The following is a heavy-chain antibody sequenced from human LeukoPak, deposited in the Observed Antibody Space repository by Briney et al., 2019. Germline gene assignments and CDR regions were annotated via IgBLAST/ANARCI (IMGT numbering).Heavy chain of an antibody. CDR3: ARGGVLQFLEGSPGSYLDY. CDR1: GGSFSGYY. J-gene: IGHJ4*02. Sequence: SETLSLTCAVYGGSFSGYYWSWIRQPPGKGLEWIGEINHSGSTNYNPSLKSRVSISVDTSKNQFSLKLSSVTAADTAVYYWARGGVLQFLEGSPGSYLDYGGKETGVPVSS. CDR2: INHSGST. V-gene: IGHV4-34*01. D-gene: IGHD3-3*01.